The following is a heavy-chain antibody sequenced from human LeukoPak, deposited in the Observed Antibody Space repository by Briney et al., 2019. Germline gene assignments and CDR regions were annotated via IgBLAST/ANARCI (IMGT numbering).Heavy chain of an antibody. D-gene: IGHD3-3*01. CDR3: ATFGVIVRNNYFDY. V-gene: IGHV3-53*01. Sequence: GGSLRLSCPASGFTVSSNYMTWVRQAPGKGLEWVSVIYSGDSGGSTYYADSVKGRSTISRDNSKNTLSLQMSSLRAEDTALYYCATFGVIVRNNYFDYWGQGALVTVSS. CDR1: GFTVSSNY. CDR2: IYSGDSGGST. J-gene: IGHJ4*02.